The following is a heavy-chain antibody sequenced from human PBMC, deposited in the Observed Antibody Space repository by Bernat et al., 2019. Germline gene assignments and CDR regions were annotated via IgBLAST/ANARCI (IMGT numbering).Heavy chain of an antibody. Sequence: QVQLQESGPGLVKPSETLSLTCTVSGGSISSYYWSWIRQPPGKGLEWIGYIYYSGSTNYNPSLKSRVTISVDTSKNQFSLKLSSVTAADTAVYYCARGYSAFDYWGQGTRVTVSS. CDR2: IYYSGST. D-gene: IGHD5-18*01. CDR1: GGSISSYY. J-gene: IGHJ4*02. CDR3: ARGYSAFDY. V-gene: IGHV4-59*01.